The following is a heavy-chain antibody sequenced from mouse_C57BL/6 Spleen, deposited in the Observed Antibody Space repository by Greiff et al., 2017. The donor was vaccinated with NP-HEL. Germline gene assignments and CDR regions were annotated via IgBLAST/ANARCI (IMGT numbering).Heavy chain of an antibody. V-gene: IGHV1-80*01. CDR3: ARESYYSNYDY. J-gene: IGHJ2*01. Sequence: QVQLQQSGAELVKPGASVKISCKASGYAFSSYWMNWVKQRPGKGLEWIGQIYPGDGDTNYNGKFKGKATLTADKSSSTAYMQLSSLTSEDSAVYFCARESYYSNYDYWGQGTTLTVSS. CDR2: IYPGDGDT. CDR1: GYAFSSYW. D-gene: IGHD2-5*01.